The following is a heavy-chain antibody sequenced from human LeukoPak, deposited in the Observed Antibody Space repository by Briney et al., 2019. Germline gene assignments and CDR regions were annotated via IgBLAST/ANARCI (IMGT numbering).Heavy chain of an antibody. Sequence: GASVKVSCKASGGTFSSYAMSWVRQAPGQGLEWMGGIIPIFGTANYAQKFQGRVTITANKSTSTAYMELSSLRSEDTAVYYCARDYDLGMDVWGKGTTVTVSS. V-gene: IGHV1-69*06. D-gene: IGHD3-3*01. CDR2: IIPIFGTA. CDR3: ARDYDLGMDV. CDR1: GGTFSSYA. J-gene: IGHJ6*03.